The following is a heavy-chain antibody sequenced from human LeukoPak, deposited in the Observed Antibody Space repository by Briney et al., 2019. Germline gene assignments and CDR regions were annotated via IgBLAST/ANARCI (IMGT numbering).Heavy chain of an antibody. D-gene: IGHD1-26*01. V-gene: IGHV4-59*01. CDR1: GGSISSYY. CDR3: ARVIVGATLWFDP. J-gene: IGHJ5*02. CDR2: IYYSGST. Sequence: SETLSLTXTVSGGSISSYYWSWIRQPPGKGLEWIGYIYYSGSTNYNPSLKSRVTISVDTSKNQFSLKLSSVTAADTAVYYCARVIVGATLWFDPWGQGTLVTVSS.